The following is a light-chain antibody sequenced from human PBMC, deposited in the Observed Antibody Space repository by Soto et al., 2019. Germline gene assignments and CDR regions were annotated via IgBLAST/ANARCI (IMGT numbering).Light chain of an antibody. J-gene: IGLJ3*02. Sequence: QSALTQPPSVSGAPGQRVTISCTGNSSNIGDGYEVKWYQQLPRAAPQLLIHGNSNRPSGVPDRFSGSKSGTSASLAITGLQADDEADYYCQSYASSLSGSVFGGGTKLTVL. CDR3: QSYASSLSGSV. CDR1: SSNIGDGYE. CDR2: GNS. V-gene: IGLV1-40*01.